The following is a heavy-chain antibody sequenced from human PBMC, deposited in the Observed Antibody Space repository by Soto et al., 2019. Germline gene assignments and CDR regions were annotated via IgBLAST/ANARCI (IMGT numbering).Heavy chain of an antibody. D-gene: IGHD6-19*01. CDR2: IWYDGSNK. J-gene: IGHJ2*01. CDR1: GFTFSSYG. Sequence: QVQLVESGGGVVQPGRSLRLSCAASGFTFSSYGMHWVRQAPGKGLEWVAVIWYDGSNKYYADSVKGRFTISRDNSKNTLYLQMNSLRAEDTAVYYCARLAGIWYFDLWGRGTLVTVSS. V-gene: IGHV3-33*01. CDR3: ARLAGIWYFDL.